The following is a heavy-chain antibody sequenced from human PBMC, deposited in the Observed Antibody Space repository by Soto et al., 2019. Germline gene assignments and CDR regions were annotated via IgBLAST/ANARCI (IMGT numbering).Heavy chain of an antibody. Sequence: CLRLSCAASGFTFSSYEMIWVRQAPGKGLEWVSYISSSGSTIYYADSVKGRFTISRDNAKNSLYLQMNSLRAKDTAVYNCARVSQSFIEYFQYWGKGSLVTVSS. J-gene: IGHJ1*01. V-gene: IGHV3-48*03. CDR3: ARVSQSFIEYFQY. CDR2: ISSSGSTI. D-gene: IGHD3-16*02. CDR1: GFTFSSYE.